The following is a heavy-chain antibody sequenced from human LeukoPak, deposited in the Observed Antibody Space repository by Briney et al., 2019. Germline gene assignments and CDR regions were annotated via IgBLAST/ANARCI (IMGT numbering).Heavy chain of an antibody. V-gene: IGHV3-73*01. D-gene: IGHD7-27*01. CDR2: IRSKANNYAT. Sequence: GGSLKLSCAASGFTFSGSAIHWVRQASGKGLEWVGRIRSKANNYATAYGASVEGRFTISRDDSKNTAYLQMNSLRAEDTAVYYCARDSSWDWGPGTLVTVSS. CDR1: GFTFSGSA. J-gene: IGHJ4*02. CDR3: ARDSSWD.